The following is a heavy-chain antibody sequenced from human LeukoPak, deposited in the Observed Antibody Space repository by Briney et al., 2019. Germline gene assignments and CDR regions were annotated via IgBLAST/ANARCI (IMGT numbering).Heavy chain of an antibody. CDR2: IIPIFGTA. D-gene: IGHD5-18*01. J-gene: IGHJ4*02. Sequence: SVKVSCKASGGTFSSYAISWVRQAPGQGLEWMGGIIPIFGTANYAQKFQGRVTTTTDESTSTAYMELSSLRSEGTAVYYCARVSLPDRYSYGHLDYWGQGTLVTVSS. CDR3: ARVSLPDRYSYGHLDY. V-gene: IGHV1-69*05. CDR1: GGTFSSYA.